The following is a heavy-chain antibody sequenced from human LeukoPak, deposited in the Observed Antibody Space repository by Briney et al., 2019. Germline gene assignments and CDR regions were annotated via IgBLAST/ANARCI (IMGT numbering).Heavy chain of an antibody. Sequence: SETLSLTCTVSGGSISSYYWSSIRQPAGKGLEWIGRSYTSGSTNYNPSLKSRVTMSVDTSKNQFSLKLSSVTAADTAVYYCARDPPYGDYWYFDLWGRGTLVTVSS. CDR2: SYTSGST. CDR3: ARDPPYGDYWYFDL. CDR1: GGSISSYY. V-gene: IGHV4-4*07. J-gene: IGHJ2*01. D-gene: IGHD4-17*01.